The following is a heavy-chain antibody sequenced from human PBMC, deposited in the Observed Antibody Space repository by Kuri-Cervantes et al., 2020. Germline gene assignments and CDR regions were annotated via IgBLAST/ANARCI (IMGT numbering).Heavy chain of an antibody. CDR3: ARNTVGRAYFDY. D-gene: IGHD4-23*01. CDR1: GFTFSDYY. V-gene: IGHV3-11*04. CDR2: ISSSGNTI. J-gene: IGHJ4*02. Sequence: GGSLRLSCAASGFTFSDYYMSWIRQAPGKGLEWVSYISSSGNTIYYADSVQGRFTISRDSARNSLYLQMNSLRAEDTAVYFCARNTVGRAYFDYWGQGSLVTVSS.